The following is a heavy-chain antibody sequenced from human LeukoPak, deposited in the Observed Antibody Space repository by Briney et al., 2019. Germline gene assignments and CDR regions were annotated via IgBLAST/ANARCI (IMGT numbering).Heavy chain of an antibody. CDR2: IKQDGSEK. J-gene: IGHJ6*03. V-gene: IGHV3-7*01. CDR1: GFTFSSYS. Sequence: PGGSLRLSCAASGFTFSSYSMNWVRQAPGKGLEWVANIKQDGSEKYYVDSVKGRFTISRDNAKNSLYLQMNSLRAEDTAVYYCARDFYYYYMDVWGKGTTVTISS. CDR3: ARDFYYYYMDV.